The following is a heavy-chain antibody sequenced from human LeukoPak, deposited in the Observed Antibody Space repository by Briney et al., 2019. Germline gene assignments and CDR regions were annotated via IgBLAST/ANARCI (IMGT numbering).Heavy chain of an antibody. CDR2: ICYSGVT. Sequence: SETLSLTCTVSGGSTSSAAYYWTWIRQHPGKGLEWIGYICYSGVTYYNPSLESRITISVDTSRNQFSLKLSSVTAADTAVYYCARKKDNGDYHIDYWGQGTLVTVSS. CDR3: ARKKDNGDYHIDY. V-gene: IGHV4-31*03. D-gene: IGHD4-17*01. J-gene: IGHJ4*02. CDR1: GGSTSSAAYY.